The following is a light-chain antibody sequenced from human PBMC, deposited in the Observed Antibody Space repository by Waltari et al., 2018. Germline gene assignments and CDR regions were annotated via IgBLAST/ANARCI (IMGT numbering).Light chain of an antibody. CDR3: QQFNSYPRT. V-gene: IGKV1-9*01. CDR2: AAS. J-gene: IGKJ1*01. CDR1: QAIYTY. Sequence: IQLTQSPSALSASVGDRVTITCRATQAIYTYLGWYQKEPWKAPKVLISAASTLQSGVPSRFSGGGSGTDFTLTISSLQPEDFATYYCQQFNSYPRTFGQGTKVEIK.